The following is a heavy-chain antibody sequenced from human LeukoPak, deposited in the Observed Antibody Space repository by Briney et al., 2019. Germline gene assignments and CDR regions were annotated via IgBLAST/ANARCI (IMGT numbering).Heavy chain of an antibody. CDR1: GGSISSGGYY. D-gene: IGHD6-13*01. CDR2: IYYSGST. Sequence: ASETLSLTCTVSGGSISSGGYYWSWIRQHAGKGLEWIGYIYYSGSTYYNPSLKSRVTISVDTSKNQFSLKLSSVTAADTAVYYCARDAADTAFDIWGQGTMVTVSS. V-gene: IGHV4-31*03. J-gene: IGHJ3*02. CDR3: ARDAADTAFDI.